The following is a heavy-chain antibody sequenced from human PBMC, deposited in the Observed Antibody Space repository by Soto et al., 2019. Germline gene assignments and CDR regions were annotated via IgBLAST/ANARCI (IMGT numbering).Heavy chain of an antibody. V-gene: IGHV3-23*01. CDR2: ITGSGGST. J-gene: IGHJ6*02. Sequence: GGSMRLSCAAAGFTISNAWMSWVRKTPGKGLEWVSSITGSGGSTYNADSVKGRFTISRDNSENTLYLQMNSLRAEDTAVYYCAKEYSDFLTAFYGPLNIYYYYSGMDVWGQGTTVTVSS. D-gene: IGHD3-9*01. CDR1: GFTISNAW. CDR3: AKEYSDFLTAFYGPLNIYYYYSGMDV.